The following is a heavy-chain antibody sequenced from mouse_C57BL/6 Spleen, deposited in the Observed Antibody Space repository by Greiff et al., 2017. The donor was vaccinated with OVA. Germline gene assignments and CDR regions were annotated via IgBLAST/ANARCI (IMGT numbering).Heavy chain of an antibody. J-gene: IGHJ1*03. CDR3: ARRDYEYFDV. V-gene: IGHV1-80*01. D-gene: IGHD2-4*01. CDR1: GYAFRSYW. Sequence: VQLVESGAELVKPGASVKISCKASGYAFRSYWMNWVKQRPGKGLEWIGQFYPGDGDTNYNGKFKGKATLTADKSSSTAYMQLSSLTAEDSAVYFCARRDYEYFDVWGTGTTVTVSS. CDR2: FYPGDGDT.